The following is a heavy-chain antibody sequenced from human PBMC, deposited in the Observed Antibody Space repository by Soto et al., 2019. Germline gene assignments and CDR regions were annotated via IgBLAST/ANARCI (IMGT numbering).Heavy chain of an antibody. J-gene: IGHJ4*02. CDR1: GGSISSYY. CDR3: ARNYDSSGYFIPFDY. Sequence: SETLSLTCTVTGGSISSYYWSWIRQPPGKGLEWIGYIYYSGSTNYNPSLKSRVTISVDTSKNQFSLKLSSVTAADTAVYYCARNYDSSGYFIPFDYWGQGTLVTVSS. D-gene: IGHD3-22*01. V-gene: IGHV4-59*01. CDR2: IYYSGST.